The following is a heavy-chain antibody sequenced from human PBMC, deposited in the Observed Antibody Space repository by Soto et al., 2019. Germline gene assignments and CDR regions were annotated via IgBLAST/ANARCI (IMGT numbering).Heavy chain of an antibody. V-gene: IGHV3-48*03. CDR3: TRAAWFPYLSFY. D-gene: IGHD3-10*01. J-gene: IGHJ4*02. Sequence: SGGSLRLSCAASGFTFSRFELHWVRQAPGKGLEWISYISSSGSTAYYASSVEGRFTISRDNANNSVYLQMDSLRAEDTALYYCTRAAWFPYLSFYWGQGALVTVPS. CDR2: ISSSGSTA. CDR1: GFTFSRFE.